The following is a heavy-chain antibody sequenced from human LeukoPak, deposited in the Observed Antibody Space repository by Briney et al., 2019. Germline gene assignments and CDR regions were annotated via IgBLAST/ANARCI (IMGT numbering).Heavy chain of an antibody. Sequence: SETLSLTFAVYGGSFSGYYWSWIRQPPGKGLEWIGEINHSGSTNYNPSLKSRVTISVDTSKNQFSLKLSSVTAADTAVYYCARIRRGFWSGLDYWGQGTLVTVSS. D-gene: IGHD3-3*01. CDR1: GGSFSGYY. CDR2: INHSGST. V-gene: IGHV4-34*01. CDR3: ARIRRGFWSGLDY. J-gene: IGHJ4*02.